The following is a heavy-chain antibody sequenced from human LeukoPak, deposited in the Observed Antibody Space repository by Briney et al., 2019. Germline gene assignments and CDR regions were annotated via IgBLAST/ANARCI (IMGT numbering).Heavy chain of an antibody. CDR3: AKSRGGYSYGDNWFDP. V-gene: IGHV3-30*18. D-gene: IGHD5-18*01. J-gene: IGHJ5*02. CDR1: GFTFSTYG. CDR2: TSYDGGNK. Sequence: GGSLRLSCAASGFTFSTYGMHWVRQAPGEGLEWVAVTSYDGGNKYYADSVKGRFTISRDNSKNTLYLQMNSLRAEDTAVYYCAKSRGGYSYGDNWFDPWGQGTPVTVSS.